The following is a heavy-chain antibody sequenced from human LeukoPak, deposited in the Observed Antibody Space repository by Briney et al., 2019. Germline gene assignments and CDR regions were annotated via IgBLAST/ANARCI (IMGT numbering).Heavy chain of an antibody. CDR2: IYHRGSP. J-gene: IGHJ4*02. CDR1: GGSISSYY. D-gene: IGHD4-11*01. CDR3: ARDYSGIDY. Sequence: SETLSLTCTVSGGSISSYYWSWIRQPPGKGLEWIGYIYHRGSPNYNPALKSRVTISVDTSKNQFSLKLSSVTAADTAVYYCARDYSGIDYWGQGTLVTVSS. V-gene: IGHV4-59*01.